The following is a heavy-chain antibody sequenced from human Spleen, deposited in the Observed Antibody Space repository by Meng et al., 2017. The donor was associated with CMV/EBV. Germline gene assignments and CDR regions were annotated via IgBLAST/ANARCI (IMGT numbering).Heavy chain of an antibody. V-gene: IGHV3-23*03. CDR1: GFTFSSYS. CDR3: AKALVVITDYYGMDV. D-gene: IGHD3-22*01. J-gene: IGHJ6*02. Sequence: GESLKISCAASGFTFSSYSMNWVRQAPGKGLEWVSVIYSGGSSTYYADSVKGRFTISRDNSKNTLYLQMNSLRAEDTAVYYCAKALVVITDYYGMDVWGQGTTVTVSS. CDR2: IYSGGSST.